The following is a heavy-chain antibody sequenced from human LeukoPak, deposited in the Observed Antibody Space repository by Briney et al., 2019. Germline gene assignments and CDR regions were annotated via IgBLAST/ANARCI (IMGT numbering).Heavy chain of an antibody. CDR1: GFTVSSNY. J-gene: IGHJ4*02. CDR2: ISGSGGST. CDR3: ARENWWGYSADY. V-gene: IGHV3-66*01. Sequence: TGGSLRLSCAASGFTVSSNYMTWVRQAPGKGLEWVSVISGSGGSTYYADSVKGRFTISRDNSKNTLYLQMNSLRAEDTAVYYCARENWWGYSADYWGQGTLVTVSS. D-gene: IGHD5-18*01.